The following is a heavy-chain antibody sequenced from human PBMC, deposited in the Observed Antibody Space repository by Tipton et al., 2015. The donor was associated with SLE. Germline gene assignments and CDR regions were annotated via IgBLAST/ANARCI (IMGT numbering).Heavy chain of an antibody. V-gene: IGHV6-1*01. D-gene: IGHD2-2*01. CDR3: ARVWGTGSRGVDY. CDR1: GDSVSTNSTA. Sequence: PGLVKPSQTLSLTCAISGDSVSTNSTAWTWIRQSPSRGLEWLGRTYYRSKWYSDYAVSVKSRITINLDTSKNQFSLQLNSVTPEDTAVYYCARVWGTGSRGVDYWGPGTLVTVSS. J-gene: IGHJ4*02. CDR2: TYYRSKWYS.